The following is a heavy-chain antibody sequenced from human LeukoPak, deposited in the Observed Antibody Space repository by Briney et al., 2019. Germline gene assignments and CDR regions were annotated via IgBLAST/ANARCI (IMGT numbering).Heavy chain of an antibody. J-gene: IGHJ3*02. D-gene: IGHD3-22*01. CDR2: NYHSGST. CDR3: ARDYPYYYDSSGYLRLFDI. CDR1: GYFIRRCYY. V-gene: IGHV4-38-2*02. Sequence: SETLSLTCTVSGYFIRRCYYCGWLRQPPGKGLEWIGSNYHSGSTYYNASLKSRVTISVDTSKNQFSLKLTSVTAADTAVYYCARDYPYYYDSSGYLRLFDIWGQGTMVTVSS.